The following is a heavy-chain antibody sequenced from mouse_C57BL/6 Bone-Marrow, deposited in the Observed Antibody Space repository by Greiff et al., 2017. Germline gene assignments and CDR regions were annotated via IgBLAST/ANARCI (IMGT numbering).Heavy chain of an antibody. V-gene: IGHV5-12*01. CDR2: ISNGGGST. CDR3: ARQDDSDYFDY. CDR1: GFTFSDYY. D-gene: IGHD2-4*01. J-gene: IGHJ2*02. Sequence: EVKLVESGGGFVQPGGSLKLSCAASGFTFSDYYMYWVRQTPEKRLEWVAYISNGGGSTYYPDTVKGRFTIPRDKANNTLYLQMSRLKSEDTAMYYCARQDDSDYFDYWGQGTSLTVSS.